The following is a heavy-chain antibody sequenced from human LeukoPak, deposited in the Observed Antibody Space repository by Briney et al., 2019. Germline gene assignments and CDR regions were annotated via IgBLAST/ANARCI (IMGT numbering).Heavy chain of an antibody. CDR3: ARSHYYDSSGYFSYYYGLDV. J-gene: IGHJ6*02. CDR2: ISSDGSST. V-gene: IGHV3-74*01. D-gene: IGHD3-22*01. CDR1: GFTFSNYW. Sequence: GGSLRLSCAASGFTFSNYWMHWVRQAPGKGLVWVSRISSDGSSTRHADSVKGRFTISRDNAKNTLYMQMNSLRAEDTAVYYCARSHYYDSSGYFSYYYGLDVWGQGTTVTVSS.